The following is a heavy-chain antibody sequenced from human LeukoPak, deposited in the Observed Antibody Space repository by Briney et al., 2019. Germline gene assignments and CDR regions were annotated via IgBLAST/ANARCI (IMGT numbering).Heavy chain of an antibody. CDR2: ISRGSDHI. CDR1: GFTFSSYA. CDR3: AREGPRGNSQFDY. J-gene: IGHJ4*02. Sequence: PGGSLRLSCAASGFTFSSYAMNWVRQAPGKGLEWVSSISRGSDHIFYADSMKGRFTISRDNSKNTLYLQMNSLRAEDTAVYYCAREGPRGNSQFDYWGQGTLVTVSS. V-gene: IGHV3-21*01. D-gene: IGHD2/OR15-2a*01.